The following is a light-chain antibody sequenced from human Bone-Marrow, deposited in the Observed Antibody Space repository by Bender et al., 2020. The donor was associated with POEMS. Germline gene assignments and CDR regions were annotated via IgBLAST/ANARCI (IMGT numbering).Light chain of an antibody. CDR1: NIGSES. J-gene: IGLJ2*01. CDR3: QVWDSSSDHVV. CDR2: DDR. V-gene: IGLV3-21*02. Sequence: SYVLTQPPSVSVAPGQTARITCGGDNIGSESVHWYQQRPGQAPVLVVYDDRARPSGIPERFSGSNSGNTATLTISTVEAGDEADYFCQVWDSSSDHVVFGGGTQLTVL.